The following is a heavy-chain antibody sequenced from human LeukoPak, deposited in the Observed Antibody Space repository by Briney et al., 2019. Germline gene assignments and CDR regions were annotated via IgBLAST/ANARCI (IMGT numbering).Heavy chain of an antibody. V-gene: IGHV3-30*18. Sequence: GGSLRLSCAASGFTFSSYGMHWVRQAPGKGLEWVAVISYDGSNKYYADSVKGRFTISRDNSKNTLYLQMNSLGAEDTAVYYCANLGYWGQGTLVTVSS. J-gene: IGHJ4*02. CDR3: ANLGY. CDR1: GFTFSSYG. CDR2: ISYDGSNK.